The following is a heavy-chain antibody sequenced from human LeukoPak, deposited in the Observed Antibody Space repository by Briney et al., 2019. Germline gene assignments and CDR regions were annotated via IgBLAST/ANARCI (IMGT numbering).Heavy chain of an antibody. D-gene: IGHD2-2*01. CDR3: AKAPTSVVPAAANWFDP. CDR1: GFTFSSYA. CDR2: ISGSGGST. V-gene: IGHV3-23*01. Sequence: GGSLRLSCAASGFTFSSYAMSWVHQAPGKGLEWVSAISGSGGSTYYADSVKGRFTISRGNSKNTLYLQMNSLRAEDTAVYYCAKAPTSVVPAAANWFDPWGQGTLVTVSS. J-gene: IGHJ5*02.